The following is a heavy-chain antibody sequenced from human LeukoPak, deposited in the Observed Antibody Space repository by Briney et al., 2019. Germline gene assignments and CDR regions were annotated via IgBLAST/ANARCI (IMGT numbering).Heavy chain of an antibody. Sequence: KSSETLSLTCAVYGGSFSGYYWSWIRQPPGKGLEWIGEINHSGSTNYNPSLKSRVTISVDTSKNQFSLKLSSVTAADTAVYYCARSGRYYDFWSGTLRYFQHWGQGTLVTASS. J-gene: IGHJ1*01. CDR2: INHSGST. CDR3: ARSGRYYDFWSGTLRYFQH. D-gene: IGHD3-3*01. V-gene: IGHV4-34*01. CDR1: GGSFSGYY.